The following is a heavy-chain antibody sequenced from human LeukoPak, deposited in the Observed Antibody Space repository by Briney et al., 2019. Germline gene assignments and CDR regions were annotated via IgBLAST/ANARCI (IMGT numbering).Heavy chain of an antibody. D-gene: IGHD1-26*01. J-gene: IGHJ4*02. CDR2: ISGSGGDT. CDR3: ARTIGSYYRY. Sequence: GGSLRLSCSASRFTFSNYAMSWVRQAPGKGLEWVSAISGSGGDTYYVDSVKGRFTISRDNSKNTLYLQMNSLRAEDTAAYYCARTIGSYYRYWGQGTLVTVSS. V-gene: IGHV3-23*01. CDR1: RFTFSNYA.